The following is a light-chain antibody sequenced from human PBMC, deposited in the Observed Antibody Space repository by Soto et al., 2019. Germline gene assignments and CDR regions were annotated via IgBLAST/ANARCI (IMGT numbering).Light chain of an antibody. CDR1: QSISSW. CDR3: QQYNSYSRRT. CDR2: DAS. V-gene: IGKV1-5*01. J-gene: IGKJ1*01. Sequence: MTRRPFIMTKSVGDRVTITCRASQSISSWLAWYQQKPGKAPKLLIYDASSLESGVPSRFSGSGSGTEFTLTISSLQPDDFATYYCQQYNSYSRRTCGQGTKVDIK.